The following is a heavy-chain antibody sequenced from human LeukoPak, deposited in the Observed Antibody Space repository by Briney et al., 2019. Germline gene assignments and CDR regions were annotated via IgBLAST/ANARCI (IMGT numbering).Heavy chain of an antibody. CDR2: INPSSGYT. V-gene: IGHV1-46*01. CDR3: ARVAAYDLDY. J-gene: IGHJ4*02. Sequence: ASVKVSCKASGYTFTSYYIHWVRQAPGQGLEWMGLINPSSGYTSYAQKFQGRVTMTGDTSTSTVYTDVSSLRSEDTAIYYCARVAAYDLDYWGQGSLVTVSS. D-gene: IGHD3-22*01. CDR1: GYTFTSYY.